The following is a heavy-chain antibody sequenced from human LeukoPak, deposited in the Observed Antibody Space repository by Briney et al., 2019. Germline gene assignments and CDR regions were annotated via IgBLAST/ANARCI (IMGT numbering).Heavy chain of an antibody. CDR3: TRHSVEYHGDY. CDR1: GFTFSDSA. V-gene: IGHV3-73*01. J-gene: IGHJ4*02. CDR2: IRSKANSYAT. D-gene: IGHD6-6*01. Sequence: GGSLRLSCAASGFTFSDSAMHWVRQAPGKGLEWVGRIRSKANSYATAYAASVKGRFTISRDDSKNTAYLQMNSLRTEDTAVYYCTRHSVEYHGDYWGQGTLVTVSS.